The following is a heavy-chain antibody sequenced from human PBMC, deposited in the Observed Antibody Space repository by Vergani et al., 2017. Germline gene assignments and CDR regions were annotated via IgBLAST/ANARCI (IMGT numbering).Heavy chain of an antibody. V-gene: IGHV3-9*01. CDR3: AKSPRRVVPAAPVIWFDP. CDR1: GFTFDDYA. Sequence: EVQLVESGGGLVQPGRSLRLSCAASGFTFDDYAMHWVRQAPGKGLEWVSGISWNSGSIGYADSVKGRFTISRDNAKNSLYLQTNSLRAEDTAVYYCAKSPRRVVPAAPVIWFDPWGQGTLVTVSS. CDR2: ISWNSGSI. D-gene: IGHD2-2*01. J-gene: IGHJ5*02.